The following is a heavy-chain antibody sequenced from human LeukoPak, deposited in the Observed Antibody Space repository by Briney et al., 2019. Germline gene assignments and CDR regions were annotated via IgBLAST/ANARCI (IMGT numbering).Heavy chain of an antibody. D-gene: IGHD2-2*02. CDR2: IYHSGST. CDR3: ATARCSSTSCYTGFYVY. V-gene: IGHV4-38-2*01. J-gene: IGHJ4*02. CDR1: GYSISSGYY. Sequence: SETLSLTCAVSGYSISSGYYWGWIRQPPGKGLEWIGSIYHSGSTYYNPSLKSRVTISVDTSKNQFSLKLSSVTAADTAVYYCATARCSSTSCYTGFYVYWGQGTLVTVSS.